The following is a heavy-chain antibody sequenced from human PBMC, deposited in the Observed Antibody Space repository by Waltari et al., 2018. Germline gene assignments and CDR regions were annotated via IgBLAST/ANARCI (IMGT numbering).Heavy chain of an antibody. V-gene: IGHV1-2*02. CDR3: ARLWLGTRDPYGMDV. J-gene: IGHJ6*02. D-gene: IGHD6-19*01. CDR2: INPNSGGT. Sequence: QVQLVQSGAEVKKPGASVKVSCKASGYTFTGYYMPWVRQAPGQGLEWMGWINPNSGGTNYAQKFQGRVTMTRDTSSSTAYMELSRLRSDDTAVYYCARLWLGTRDPYGMDVWGQGTTVTVSS. CDR1: GYTFTGYY.